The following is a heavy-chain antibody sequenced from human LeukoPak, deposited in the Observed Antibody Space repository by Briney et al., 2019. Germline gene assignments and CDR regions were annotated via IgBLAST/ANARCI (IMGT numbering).Heavy chain of an antibody. Sequence: GESLKISCKISGYTLTNNWIGWVRQVPGKGLEWMGLIYPGYSDAKYSPSFQGQVTMSVDKSISTAYLQWRSLKASDTAMYYCARSRSSTNRFDPWGQGTLVIVSS. CDR2: IYPGYSDA. J-gene: IGHJ5*02. CDR3: ARSRSSTNRFDP. D-gene: IGHD2-2*01. CDR1: GYTLTNNW. V-gene: IGHV5-51*01.